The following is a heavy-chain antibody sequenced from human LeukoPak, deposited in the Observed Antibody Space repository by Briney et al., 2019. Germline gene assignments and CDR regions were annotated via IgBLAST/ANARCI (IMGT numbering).Heavy chain of an antibody. CDR3: AKGGLGGRFSQHVGVDYYYYYGMDV. D-gene: IGHD4-23*01. Sequence: GGSLRLSCAASGFTFDDYAMHWVRQAPGKGLEWVSGISWNSGSIGYADSVKGRFTISRDNAKNSLYLQMNSLRAEDTALYYCAKGGLGGRFSQHVGVDYYYYYGMDVWGQGTTVTVSS. CDR2: ISWNSGSI. J-gene: IGHJ6*02. V-gene: IGHV3-9*01. CDR1: GFTFDDYA.